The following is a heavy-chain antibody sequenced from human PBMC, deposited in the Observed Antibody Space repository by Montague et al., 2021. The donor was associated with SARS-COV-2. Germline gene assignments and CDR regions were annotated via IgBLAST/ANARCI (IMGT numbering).Heavy chain of an antibody. V-gene: IGHV4-31*03. Sequence: TLSLTCTVSGGSISSGGYYWSWILQHPGKGLEWIGYIYYDGYTSYNPSLKSRVTISVDTSKNQFSLNLSSVTAADTAVYYCARDAIGAAGGYGMDVWGQGTTVTVSS. CDR1: GGSISSGGYY. J-gene: IGHJ6*02. D-gene: IGHD2-2*01. CDR2: IYYDGYT. CDR3: ARDAIGAAGGYGMDV.